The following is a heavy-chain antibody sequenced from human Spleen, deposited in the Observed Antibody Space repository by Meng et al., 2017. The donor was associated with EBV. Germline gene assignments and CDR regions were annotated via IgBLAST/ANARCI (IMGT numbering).Heavy chain of an antibody. Sequence: EVQLVESGXXXXXPXGSXRLSCAASGLTVSSSYMSWVRQAPGKGLEWVSVIYTGDNTNYADSVKGRFTISRDISKNTVYLQMNSLRAEDTAVYYCARGHSSGWSRGEYFQSWGQGTLVTVSS. CDR2: IYTGDNT. V-gene: IGHV3-53*01. J-gene: IGHJ1*01. CDR3: ARGHSSGWSRGEYFQS. D-gene: IGHD6-19*01. CDR1: GLTVSSSY.